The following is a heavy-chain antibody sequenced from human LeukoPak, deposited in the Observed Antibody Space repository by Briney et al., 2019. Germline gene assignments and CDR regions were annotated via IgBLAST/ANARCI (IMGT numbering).Heavy chain of an antibody. CDR1: GYTFTSYY. CDR2: INPSGSST. CDR3: ARANRGYSSSLADY. D-gene: IGHD6-6*01. J-gene: IGHJ4*02. V-gene: IGHV1-46*03. Sequence: ASVKVFYKASGYTFTSYYMHWVPHACGQGLVWVVIINPSGSSTSNAQKFQGRVTMTRDTHTSTVYMELSSLRSEDTAVYYCARANRGYSSSLADYWGKGTLVTVSS.